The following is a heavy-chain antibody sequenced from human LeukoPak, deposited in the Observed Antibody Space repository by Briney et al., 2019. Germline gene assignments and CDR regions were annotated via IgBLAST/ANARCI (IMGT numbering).Heavy chain of an antibody. CDR1: GFTFSSYR. V-gene: IGHV3-21*01. Sequence: GGSLRLSCAPSGFTFSSYRMNWVRQAPGKGLEWVSSISSSSSYIYYADSVKGRFTISRDNAKNSLYLQMNSLRAEDTAVYYCARDYGSGSYYNPRGNYYYYYYGMDVWGQGTTVTVSS. D-gene: IGHD3-10*01. CDR3: ARDYGSGSYYNPRGNYYYYYYGMDV. CDR2: ISSSSSYI. J-gene: IGHJ6*02.